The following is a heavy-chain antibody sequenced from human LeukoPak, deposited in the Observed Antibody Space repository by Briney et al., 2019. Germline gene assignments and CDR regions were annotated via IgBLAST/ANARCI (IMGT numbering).Heavy chain of an antibody. V-gene: IGHV3-20*04. J-gene: IGHJ4*02. Sequence: PGGSLRLSCAASGFTSDDYGMSWVRQAPGKGLEWVSGINWNGGSTGYADSVKGRFTISRDNAKSSLYLQMNSLRAEDTALYYCARDRIWSSSIAARPDFDYWGQGTLVTVSS. CDR1: GFTSDDYG. D-gene: IGHD6-6*01. CDR3: ARDRIWSSSIAARPDFDY. CDR2: INWNGGST.